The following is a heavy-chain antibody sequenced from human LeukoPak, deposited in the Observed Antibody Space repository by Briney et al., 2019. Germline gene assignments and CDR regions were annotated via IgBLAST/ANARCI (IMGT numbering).Heavy chain of an antibody. V-gene: IGHV1-69*01. Sequence: GASVKVSCKASGGTFSSYAISWVRQAPGQGLEWMGGIIPIFGTANYAQKFQGRVTITADESTSTAYMELSSLRSEDTAVYYCAKESDILTGPFAPHWFDPWGQGTLVTVSS. CDR2: IIPIFGTA. CDR1: GGTFSSYA. J-gene: IGHJ5*02. CDR3: AKESDILTGPFAPHWFDP. D-gene: IGHD3-9*01.